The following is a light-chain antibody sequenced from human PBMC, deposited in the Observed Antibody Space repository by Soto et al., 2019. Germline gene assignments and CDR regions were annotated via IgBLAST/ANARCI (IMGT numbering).Light chain of an antibody. Sequence: MALTHSPATLSFAPWERFTLSFMASESVSTNLAWYQQKAGQAPRLLIYGASTRATGIPARFSGSGSGTEFTLTISSLQSEDFAVYYCQQYSIWRTFGQGTKV. V-gene: IGKV3-15*01. CDR3: QQYSIWRT. J-gene: IGKJ1*01. CDR1: ESVSTN. CDR2: GAS.